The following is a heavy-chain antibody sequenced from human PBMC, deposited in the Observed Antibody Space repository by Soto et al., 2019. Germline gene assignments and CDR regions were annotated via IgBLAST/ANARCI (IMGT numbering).Heavy chain of an antibody. CDR1: GSTFSNYA. V-gene: IGHV1-3*01. Sequence: ASVKVSCKASGSTFSNYAMHWVRQAPGQRLEWMGWINAGNGNTKYSQKFQGRVTITRDTSASTAYMELSSLRSEDTAVYYCARDRGYCSSTSCYGSEYNWFDPWGQGTLVTVSS. CDR3: ARDRGYCSSTSCYGSEYNWFDP. J-gene: IGHJ5*02. D-gene: IGHD2-2*01. CDR2: INAGNGNT.